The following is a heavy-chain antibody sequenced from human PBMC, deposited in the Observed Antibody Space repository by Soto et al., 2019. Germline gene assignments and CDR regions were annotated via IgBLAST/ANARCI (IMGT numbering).Heavy chain of an antibody. CDR2: IYAGDSDT. CDR3: ARRFPWGHYYNYGMDV. Sequence: PLEALKISCKGSGYSFTSSWLVLVRQLPAKGLEWMGIIYAGDSDTRYSPSFQGQVTISADKSINTAYLQWSSLKASDTAMYYCARRFPWGHYYNYGMDVWGQGTTVTVSS. D-gene: IGHD3-16*01. J-gene: IGHJ6*02. V-gene: IGHV5-51*01. CDR1: GYSFTSSW.